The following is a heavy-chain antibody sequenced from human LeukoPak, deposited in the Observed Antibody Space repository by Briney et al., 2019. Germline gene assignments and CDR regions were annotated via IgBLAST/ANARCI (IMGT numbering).Heavy chain of an antibody. D-gene: IGHD5-18*01. CDR2: INPDSGGT. Sequence: ASVKVSCKASGYTFTGYFMHWVRQAPGQGLEWMGWINPDSGGTNYAQKFQGRVTMTRDTSISTAYMELSSLRSDDTAVYYCARGGIQLWFLVDYWGQGTLVTVSS. CDR1: GYTFTGYF. J-gene: IGHJ4*02. V-gene: IGHV1-2*02. CDR3: ARGGIQLWFLVDY.